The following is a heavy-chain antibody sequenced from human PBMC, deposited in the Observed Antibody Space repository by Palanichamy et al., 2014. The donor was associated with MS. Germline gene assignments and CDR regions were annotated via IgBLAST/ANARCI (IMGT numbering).Heavy chain of an antibody. CDR3: ARDLFFYGSGSYYSNYYYYGMDV. CDR1: GFTFNKYT. CDR2: ISSSSSYI. J-gene: IGHJ6*02. Sequence: EVQLVESGGGLVKPGGSLRLSCAASGFTFNKYTMNWVRQAPGKGLEWVSSISSSSSYIYYADSVKGRFTISRDNAKNSLYLQMNSLRAEDTAVYYCARDLFFYGSGSYYSNYYYYGMDVWGQGTTVTVSS. D-gene: IGHD3-10*01. V-gene: IGHV3-21*01.